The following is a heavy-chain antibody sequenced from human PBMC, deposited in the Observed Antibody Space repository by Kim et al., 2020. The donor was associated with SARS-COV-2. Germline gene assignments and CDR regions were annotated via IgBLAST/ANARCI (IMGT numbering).Heavy chain of an antibody. CDR3: TRVPATTSAFWDAFV. V-gene: IGHV3-73*01. CDR1: GFTFSGSA. CDR2: IRSKANSYAT. Sequence: GGSLRLSCAASGFTFSGSAIHWVRQAPGKGLAWVGRIRSKANSYATAYAASVRGRFSISRDDSKNTAYLQMNNLKTEDTAVYYCTRVPATTSAFWDAFV. J-gene: IGHJ3*02. D-gene: IGHD1-1*01.